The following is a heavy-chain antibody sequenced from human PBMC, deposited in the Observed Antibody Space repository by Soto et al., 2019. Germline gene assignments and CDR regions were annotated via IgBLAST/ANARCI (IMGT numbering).Heavy chain of an antibody. Sequence: QVQLVQSGAAVKKPGSSVKVSCKASGGTFSSYTISWVRQAPGQGLEWMGRIIPILGIANYAQKFQGRVTITADKSTSTAYMELSSLRSEDTAVYYCAIPHYDILTGPTIDYWGQGTLVTVSS. CDR3: AIPHYDILTGPTIDY. J-gene: IGHJ4*02. CDR1: GGTFSSYT. V-gene: IGHV1-69*02. CDR2: IIPILGIA. D-gene: IGHD3-9*01.